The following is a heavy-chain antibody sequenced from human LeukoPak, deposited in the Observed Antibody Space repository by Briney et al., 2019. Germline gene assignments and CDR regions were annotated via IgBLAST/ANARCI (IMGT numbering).Heavy chain of an antibody. Sequence: PSETLSLTCTVSGGPISSYYWSWLREPPGRGLEGIGNSYYGGSPNYSPSLKRRVTISVDTSKDQFSLKLSSVTAADTAVYYCARGTPADYGDYVLLDYWGQGTLVTVSS. V-gene: IGHV4-59*01. CDR1: GGPISSYY. CDR2: SYYGGSP. J-gene: IGHJ4*02. D-gene: IGHD4-17*01. CDR3: ARGTPADYGDYVLLDY.